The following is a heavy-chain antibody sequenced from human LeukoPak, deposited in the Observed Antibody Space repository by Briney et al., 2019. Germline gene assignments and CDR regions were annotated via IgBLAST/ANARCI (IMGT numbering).Heavy chain of an antibody. D-gene: IGHD3-16*01. CDR2: ISGSSSYI. J-gene: IGHJ5*02. Sequence: GGSLRLSCAASGFTFSASSMNWVRQAPGKGLEWVSSISGSSSYIYYADSVKGRFTISRDNAKNLVYLQMNSLRAEDTAVYYCARGWGRSWDENWFDAWGQGIRVTASS. CDR1: GFTFSASS. CDR3: ARGWGRSWDENWFDA. V-gene: IGHV3-21*01.